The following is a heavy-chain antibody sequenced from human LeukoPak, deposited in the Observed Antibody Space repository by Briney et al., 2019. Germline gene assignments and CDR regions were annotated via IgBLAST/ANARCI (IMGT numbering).Heavy chain of an antibody. D-gene: IGHD2-2*01. V-gene: IGHV3-7*01. CDR1: GLTFNGCW. Sequence: GGSLRLSCAASGLTFNGCWMSWVRQAPGKGLEWVANIKEDGSAQYYVGSVKGRFTISRDNAKNSLNLQMNSLRAEDTAVYYCATSSNAPGNHWGQGTLVTVSS. CDR3: ATSSNAPGNH. CDR2: IKEDGSAQ. J-gene: IGHJ5*02.